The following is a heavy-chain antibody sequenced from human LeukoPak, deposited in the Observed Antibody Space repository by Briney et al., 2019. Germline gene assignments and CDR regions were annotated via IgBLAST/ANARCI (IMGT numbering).Heavy chain of an antibody. Sequence: SETLSLTCAVYGGSFSGYYWSWIRQPPGKGLEWIGEINHSGSTNYSPPLKSRVTISVDKSKNQFSLKVTSVTAADTAVYYRARVSSGSYYFDSWGQGTLVTVSS. CDR3: ARVSSGSYYFDS. D-gene: IGHD1-26*01. V-gene: IGHV4-34*01. CDR2: INHSGST. J-gene: IGHJ4*02. CDR1: GGSFSGYY.